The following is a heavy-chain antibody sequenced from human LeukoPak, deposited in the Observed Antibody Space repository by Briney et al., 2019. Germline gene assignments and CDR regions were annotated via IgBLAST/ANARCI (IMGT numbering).Heavy chain of an antibody. V-gene: IGHV3-30*04. Sequence: GRSLRLSCAASGFTFSGYALHWVRQAPGTGLECVASISFDGSNENYADSVKGRFSISRDNSKSALYLQMNSLRLEDTAVYFCARDKGNRGWFFLDYWGQGVLVTVSS. CDR1: GFTFSGYA. J-gene: IGHJ4*02. CDR2: ISFDGSNE. CDR3: ARDKGNRGWFFLDY. D-gene: IGHD2/OR15-2a*01.